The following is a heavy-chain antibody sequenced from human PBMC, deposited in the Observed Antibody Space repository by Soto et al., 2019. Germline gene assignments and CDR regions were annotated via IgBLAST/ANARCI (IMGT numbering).Heavy chain of an antibody. CDR2: ISYDGNDK. V-gene: IGHV3-30*03. J-gene: IGHJ6*03. CDR3: ARRKTVTTGHYYYYIDV. D-gene: IGHD4-17*01. CDR1: EFSFSAYG. Sequence: QVQLVESGGGVVRPGRSLRLSCVASEFSFSAYGMHWVRLAPGKGLQWVAVISYDGNDKYYADSVKGRFTISRDDSKNTLYLQMDSLRREDTAIYDCARRKTVTTGHYYYYIDVWGKGTTVTVSS.